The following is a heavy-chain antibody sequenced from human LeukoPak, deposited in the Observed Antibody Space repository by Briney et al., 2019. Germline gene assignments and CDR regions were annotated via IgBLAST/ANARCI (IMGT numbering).Heavy chain of an antibody. CDR2: ISTYNGDT. CDR1: GYTFTSYG. D-gene: IGHD3-16*01. J-gene: IGHJ4*02. Sequence: ASVKVSCKASGYTFTSYGISWVRQAPGQGLEWMGWISTYNGDTNYAQKLQGRVTMTTDTSTNTAYMELRSLRSDDTAVYYCAREGLGELTLDYWGQGTLVTASS. V-gene: IGHV1-18*01. CDR3: AREGLGELTLDY.